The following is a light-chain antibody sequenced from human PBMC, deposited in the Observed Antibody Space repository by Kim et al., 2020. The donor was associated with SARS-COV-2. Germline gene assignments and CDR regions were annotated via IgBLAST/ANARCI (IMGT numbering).Light chain of an antibody. V-gene: IGKV3-15*01. CDR1: QSVSSN. J-gene: IGKJ4*01. Sequence: SPGESATLSCRASQSVSSNLAWYQQKPGQAPRLLILDTSARATGIPARFSGSGSGTEFTLTISSLQSEDFAVYYCQQYNNWPPLTFGGGTKVDIK. CDR3: QQYNNWPPLT. CDR2: DTS.